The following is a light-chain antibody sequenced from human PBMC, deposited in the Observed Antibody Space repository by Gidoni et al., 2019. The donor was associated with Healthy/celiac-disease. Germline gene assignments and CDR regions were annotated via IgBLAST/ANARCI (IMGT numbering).Light chain of an antibody. CDR2: GAS. CDR1: QSVSSSY. Sequence: EIVLTQSPGTLSLSPGERATLACRASQSVSSSYLAWYQQKPGQAPRLPLYGASSRATGIPDRFSGSGSGTDFTLTISRLEPEDFAVYYCQQYGSSPRLTFGGGTKVEIK. CDR3: QQYGSSPRLT. J-gene: IGKJ4*01. V-gene: IGKV3-20*01.